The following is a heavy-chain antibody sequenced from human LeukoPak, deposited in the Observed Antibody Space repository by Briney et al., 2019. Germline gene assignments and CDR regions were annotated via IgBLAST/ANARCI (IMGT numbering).Heavy chain of an antibody. Sequence: ASVKVSCKASEYTFTSYSMNWVRQAPGQGLEWMGWINTKTGNPAYAQGFTGRFVFSLDTSVSAAYLQISSLKVEDTAVYYCAQDTSTDVFNYWGQGTLVTVSS. D-gene: IGHD5-18*01. CDR1: EYTFTSYS. CDR3: AQDTSTDVFNY. V-gene: IGHV7-4-1*02. CDR2: INTKTGNP. J-gene: IGHJ4*02.